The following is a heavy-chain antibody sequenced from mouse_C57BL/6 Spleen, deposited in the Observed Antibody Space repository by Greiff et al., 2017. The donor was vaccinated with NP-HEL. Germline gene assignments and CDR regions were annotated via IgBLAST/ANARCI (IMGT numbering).Heavy chain of an antibody. J-gene: IGHJ4*01. CDR2: ISSGSSTI. CDR1: GFTFSDYG. CDR3: ARPVDYAMDC. V-gene: IGHV5-17*01. Sequence: EVKLMESGGGLVKPGGSLKLSCAASGFTFSDYGMHWVRQAPEKGLEWVAYISSGSSTIYYADTVKGRFTIYRDNAKNTMFRQMTGLRCEDTAMYYCARPVDYAMDCWGQGTAVTDSS.